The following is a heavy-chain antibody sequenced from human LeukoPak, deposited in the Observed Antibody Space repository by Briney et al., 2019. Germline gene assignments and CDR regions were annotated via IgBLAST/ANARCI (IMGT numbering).Heavy chain of an antibody. Sequence: ASVKVSCKASGYTFNHHGITWVRQAPGQGLEGMGWISAYNGDTNYAQESQGRVTMTTDTSTSTAYMELRSLRSDDTAVYYCARDPSNTNGRYQYVDLWGRGTLVPVSS. D-gene: IGHD6-19*01. CDR3: ARDPSNTNGRYQYVDL. V-gene: IGHV1-18*01. CDR2: ISAYNGDT. CDR1: GYTFNHHG. J-gene: IGHJ2*01.